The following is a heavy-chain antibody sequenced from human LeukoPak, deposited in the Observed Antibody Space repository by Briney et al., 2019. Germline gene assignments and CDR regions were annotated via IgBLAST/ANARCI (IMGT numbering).Heavy chain of an antibody. Sequence: SVKVSCKASGYTFTGYYMHWVRQAPGQGLEWMGGIIPIFGTANYAQKFQGRVTITADESTSTAYMELSSLRSEDTAVYYCASDDIPDNYFDYWGQGTLVTVSS. D-gene: IGHD2-2*02. J-gene: IGHJ4*02. CDR1: GYTFTGYY. CDR3: ASDDIPDNYFDY. V-gene: IGHV1-69*13. CDR2: IIPIFGTA.